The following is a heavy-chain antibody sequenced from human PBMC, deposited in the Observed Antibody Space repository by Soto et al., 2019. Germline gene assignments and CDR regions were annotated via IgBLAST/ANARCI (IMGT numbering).Heavy chain of an antibody. D-gene: IGHD6-13*01. Sequence: ASVKVSCKASGYTFTSYGISWVRQAPGQGLEWMGWISAYNGNTNYAQKLQGRVTMTTDTSTSTAYMELRSLRSDDTAVYYCAGVYWSSSWYPGWFDPWGQGALVTVSS. V-gene: IGHV1-18*04. CDR3: AGVYWSSSWYPGWFDP. CDR1: GYTFTSYG. CDR2: ISAYNGNT. J-gene: IGHJ5*02.